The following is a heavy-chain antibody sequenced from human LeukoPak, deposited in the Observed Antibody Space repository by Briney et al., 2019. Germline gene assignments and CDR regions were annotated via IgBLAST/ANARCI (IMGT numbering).Heavy chain of an antibody. D-gene: IGHD3-9*01. CDR2: IKQDGSEK. V-gene: IGHV3-7*03. Sequence: GGSLRLSCAASGFTFSSYWMSWVRQAPGKGLEWVANIKQDGSEKYYVDSVKGRFTISRDNAKNSLYLQMNSLRSEDTAVYYCARPIRYFDWLLTRNDAFDIWGQGTMVTVSS. CDR1: GFTFSSYW. J-gene: IGHJ3*02. CDR3: ARPIRYFDWLLTRNDAFDI.